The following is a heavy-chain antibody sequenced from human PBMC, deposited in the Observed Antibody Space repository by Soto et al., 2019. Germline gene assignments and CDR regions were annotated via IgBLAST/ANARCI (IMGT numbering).Heavy chain of an antibody. CDR2: IIPIFGTA. V-gene: IGHV1-69*01. Sequence: QVQLVQSGAEVKKPGSSVKVSCKASGGTFSRYAISWVRQAPGQGLEWMGGIIPIFGTANYAQKFQGRVTITADESTSTAYMELSSLRSEDTAVYYCARDGDYYDSSGYHRFDYWGQGTLVTVSS. D-gene: IGHD3-22*01. J-gene: IGHJ4*02. CDR3: ARDGDYYDSSGYHRFDY. CDR1: GGTFSRYA.